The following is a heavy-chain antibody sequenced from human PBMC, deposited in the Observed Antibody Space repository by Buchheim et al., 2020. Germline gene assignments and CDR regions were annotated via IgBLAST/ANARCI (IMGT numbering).Heavy chain of an antibody. CDR3: ARTSYSGSYYQDY. V-gene: IGHV4-39*07. D-gene: IGHD1-26*01. CDR2: IYYSGIT. J-gene: IGHJ4*02. Sequence: QLQLQESGPGLVKPSETLSLTCTVSGGSISSSSYYWGWIRQPPGKGLEWIGSIYYSGITYYNPSLKSRVTISVDTSQNQFSLKLSSVTAADTAVYYCARTSYSGSYYQDYWGQGTL. CDR1: GGSISSSSYY.